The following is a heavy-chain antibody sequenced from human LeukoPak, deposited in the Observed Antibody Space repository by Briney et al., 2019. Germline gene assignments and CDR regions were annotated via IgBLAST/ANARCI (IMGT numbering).Heavy chain of an antibody. CDR2: IRSKAYGGTT. D-gene: IGHD6-13*01. V-gene: IGHV3-49*04. CDR1: GFTFGDYA. J-gene: IGHJ4*02. CDR3: TRSYSSSWFDY. Sequence: GSLRLSCTASGFTFGDYAMSWVRQAPGKGLEWVGFIRSKAYGGTTEYAASVKGRFTISRDDSKSIAYLQMNSLKTEDTAVYYCTRSYSSSWFDYWGQGTLVTVSS.